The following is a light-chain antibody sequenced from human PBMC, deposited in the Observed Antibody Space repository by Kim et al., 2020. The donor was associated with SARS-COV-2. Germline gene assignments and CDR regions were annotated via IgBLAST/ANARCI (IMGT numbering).Light chain of an antibody. Sequence: IQMTQSPSSLSASVGDRVTITCQTSQDISNYLNWYQQKPGKAPKLLIYDASNLETGVPSRFSGSGSGTDFTFTISSLQPEDIATYYCQEYNSHPITFGQGTRLEIK. CDR2: DAS. CDR1: QDISNY. CDR3: QEYNSHPIT. J-gene: IGKJ5*01. V-gene: IGKV1-33*01.